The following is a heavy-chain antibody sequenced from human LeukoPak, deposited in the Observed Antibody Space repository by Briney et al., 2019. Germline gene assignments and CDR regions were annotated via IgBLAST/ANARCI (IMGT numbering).Heavy chain of an antibody. CDR3: ARGAYGADGFGGGMDV. D-gene: IGHD3-10*01. CDR1: GFRFSSYG. J-gene: IGHJ6*04. CDR2: IWFDGGKK. Sequence: GRSLRLSCAASGFRFSSYGMHWVRQAPGKGLEWVAVIWFDGGKKYYPQSVRGRVTISRDNSKNTLDLQMNSLRAEDTAVYYCARGAYGADGFGGGMDVWGKGTTVTVSS. V-gene: IGHV3-33*01.